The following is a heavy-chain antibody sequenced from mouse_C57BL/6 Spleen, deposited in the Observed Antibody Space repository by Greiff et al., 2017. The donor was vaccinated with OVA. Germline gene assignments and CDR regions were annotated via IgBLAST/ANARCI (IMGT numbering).Heavy chain of an antibody. CDR3: ARIEITTVVPLYAMDY. J-gene: IGHJ4*01. V-gene: IGHV1-80*01. CDR1: GYAFNSYW. Sequence: QVQLQQSGAELVKPGASAKISCKASGYAFNSYWMNWVKQRPGKGLEWIGQIYPGDGDTNYNGKFKGKATLTADKSSSTAYMQLSSLTSEDSAVYFCARIEITTVVPLYAMDYWGQGTSVTVSS. CDR2: IYPGDGDT. D-gene: IGHD1-1*01.